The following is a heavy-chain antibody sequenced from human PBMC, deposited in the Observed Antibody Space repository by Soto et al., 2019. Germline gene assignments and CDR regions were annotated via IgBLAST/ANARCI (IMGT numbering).Heavy chain of an antibody. D-gene: IGHD6-13*01. V-gene: IGHV3-23*01. CDR1: GFSFSYYA. Sequence: GGSLRLSCAASGFSFSYYAMSWVRQAPGKGLEWVSVISESGGSTHYADSVRGRFTVSRDNSKNSLSLRMNSLRDEDTAVYFCAKRSPYSSGWYSPIFDYWGQGALVTVSS. CDR3: AKRSPYSSGWYSPIFDY. J-gene: IGHJ4*02. CDR2: ISESGGST.